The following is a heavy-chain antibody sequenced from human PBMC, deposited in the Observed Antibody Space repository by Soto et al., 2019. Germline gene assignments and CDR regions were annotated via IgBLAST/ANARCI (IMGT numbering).Heavy chain of an antibody. Sequence: SETLSLTCAVSGDSVSSSDFYWTWIRQPPGKPLEWIGYVYSTGTTNYSPSLKSRVDMSVDTSENQFSLKVRSVTAADAAVYFCARVSQLVAPKDGKSAYFYALDVWGPGTTVT. CDR3: ARVSQLVAPKDGKSAYFYALDV. CDR2: VYSTGTT. V-gene: IGHV4-61*08. J-gene: IGHJ6*02. CDR1: GDSVSSSDFY. D-gene: IGHD6-6*01.